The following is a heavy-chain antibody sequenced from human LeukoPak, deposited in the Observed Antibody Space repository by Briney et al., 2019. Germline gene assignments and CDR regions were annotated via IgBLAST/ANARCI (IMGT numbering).Heavy chain of an antibody. Sequence: NPSETLSLTCTVSGGSISSSSYYWGWIRQPPGKGLEWIGSIYYSGSTYYNPSLKSRVTISVDTSKNQFSLKLSSVTAADTAVYYCARDGSNPFWGQGTLVTVSS. CDR2: IYYSGST. CDR3: ARDGSNPF. CDR1: GGSISSSSYY. J-gene: IGHJ4*02. D-gene: IGHD4-23*01. V-gene: IGHV4-39*07.